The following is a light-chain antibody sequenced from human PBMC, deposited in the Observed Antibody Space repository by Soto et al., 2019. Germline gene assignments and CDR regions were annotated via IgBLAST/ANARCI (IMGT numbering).Light chain of an antibody. CDR3: QQYNSFPYT. J-gene: IGKJ2*01. Sequence: DIQMTQSPSTLSASVGDRVTITCRASQSLSSWLAWYQQKPGKAPNLLIYKASSLESGVPSRFSGSGSGTEFTLTISSLQPDDVATYYCQQYNSFPYTFGQGTKLESK. V-gene: IGKV1-5*03. CDR1: QSLSSW. CDR2: KAS.